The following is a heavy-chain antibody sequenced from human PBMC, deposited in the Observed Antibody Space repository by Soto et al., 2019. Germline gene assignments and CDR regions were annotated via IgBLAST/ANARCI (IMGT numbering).Heavy chain of an antibody. Sequence: SETLSLTCTVSGGSISSGDYYWSWIRQPPGKGLEWIGYIYYSGRLNYNPSLRSRVTISPDTSKNQFSLKLGSVTAADTAVYYCARDPGYDSSGYFVDYWGQGILVTVSS. CDR2: IYYSGRL. V-gene: IGHV4-30-4*02. CDR1: GGSISSGDYY. D-gene: IGHD3-22*01. CDR3: ARDPGYDSSGYFVDY. J-gene: IGHJ4*02.